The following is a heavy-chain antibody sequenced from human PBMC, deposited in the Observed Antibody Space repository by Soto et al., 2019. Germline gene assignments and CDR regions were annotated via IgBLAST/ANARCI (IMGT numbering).Heavy chain of an antibody. CDR3: ARDRLMGQYFGS. CDR1: GGSINSGSYY. CDR2: INYSGST. V-gene: IGHV4-31*03. J-gene: IGHJ4*02. D-gene: IGHD3-10*01. Sequence: QVQLRESGPGLVKPSQTLSLTCTVTGGSINSGSYYWSWIRQHPGKGLEWIGNINYSGSTYYNPSLKSRVLMSVDATQNQFFLKLTSVTAADTAIYYCARDRLMGQYFGSWGQGTLVTVSS.